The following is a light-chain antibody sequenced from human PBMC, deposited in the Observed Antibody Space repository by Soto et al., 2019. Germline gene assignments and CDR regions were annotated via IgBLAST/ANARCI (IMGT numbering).Light chain of an antibody. CDR1: RSNIGSNY. CDR2: RNN. CDR3: ASWDDSLSGFVL. J-gene: IGLJ2*01. Sequence: QSVLTQPPSASGTPGQRVAISCSGSRSNIGSNYVDWYQQLPGPAPTLLLYRNNQRPSGVPDRFSGSKSGTSASLAISGLRSEDEADYYCASWDDSLSGFVLFGGGTKLTVL. V-gene: IGLV1-47*01.